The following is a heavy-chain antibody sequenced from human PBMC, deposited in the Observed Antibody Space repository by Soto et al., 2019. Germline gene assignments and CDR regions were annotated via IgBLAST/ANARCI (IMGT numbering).Heavy chain of an antibody. J-gene: IGHJ3*02. CDR1: GYTFTSYG. Sequence: ASVKVSCKASGYTFTSYGISWVRQAPGQGLEWMGWISAYNGNTNYSQKLQGRVTMTTDTPTSTAYMELTSLRSEDTAVYYCARDLEMATMTDAFDIWGQGTMVTVSS. CDR2: ISAYNGNT. V-gene: IGHV1-18*01. CDR3: ARDLEMATMTDAFDI. D-gene: IGHD5-12*01.